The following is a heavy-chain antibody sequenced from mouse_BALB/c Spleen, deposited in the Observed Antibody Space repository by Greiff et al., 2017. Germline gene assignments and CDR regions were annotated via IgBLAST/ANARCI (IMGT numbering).Heavy chain of an antibody. Sequence: EVKLMESGAELVKPGASVKLSCTASGFNIKDTYMHWVKQRPEQGLEWIGRIDPANGNTKYDPKFQGKATITADTSSNTAYLQLSSLTSEDTAVYYCASLYDYDALAYWGQGTLVTVSA. D-gene: IGHD2-4*01. V-gene: IGHV14-3*02. CDR3: ASLYDYDALAY. CDR1: GFNIKDTY. J-gene: IGHJ3*01. CDR2: IDPANGNT.